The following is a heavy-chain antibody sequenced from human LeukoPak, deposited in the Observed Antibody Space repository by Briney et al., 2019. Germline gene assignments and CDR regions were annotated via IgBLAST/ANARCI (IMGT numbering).Heavy chain of an antibody. Sequence: GGSLRLSCTASGFTFSNAWMSWVRQAPGKGLEWVSAISGSGSSTNYADSVKGRFTISRDNSQNTLYLQMNSLRAEDTAVYYCAKDGYSSGASFDYWGQGTLVTVSS. J-gene: IGHJ4*02. V-gene: IGHV3-23*01. CDR1: GFTFSNAW. CDR2: ISGSGSST. D-gene: IGHD6-19*01. CDR3: AKDGYSSGASFDY.